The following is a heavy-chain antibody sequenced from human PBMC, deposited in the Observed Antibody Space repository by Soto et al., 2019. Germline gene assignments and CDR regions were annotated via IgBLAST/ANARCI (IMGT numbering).Heavy chain of an antibody. J-gene: IGHJ4*02. CDR2: LYYGVKT. V-gene: IGHV4-31*01. CDR3: AYGLGSPYYFHS. CDR1: GFSITSSGYY. D-gene: IGHD3-10*01. Sequence: QVQLQESGPGLAKPSQTLSLTCSVSGFSITSSGYYWHWIRQVPGKGLEWIGDLYYGVKTYYRPSLKSPIAISVDTSENQLSLKMTPTTAAYPAVYFCAYGLGSPYYFHSWGQGTLVTVSS.